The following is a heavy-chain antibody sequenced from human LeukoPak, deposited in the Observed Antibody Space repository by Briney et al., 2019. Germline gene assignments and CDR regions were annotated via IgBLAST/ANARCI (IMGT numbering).Heavy chain of an antibody. D-gene: IGHD2-2*01. CDR1: GFTFSDYY. J-gene: IGHJ4*02. CDR2: ISSSSSYI. CDR3: ARVEDIVAVPAAQYYFDY. V-gene: IGHV3-21*01. Sequence: PGGSLRLSCAASGFTFSDYYMNWVRQAPGKGLEWVSSISSSSSYIYYADSVKGRFTISRDNAKNSLYLQMNSLRAEDTAVYYCARVEDIVAVPAAQYYFDYWGQGTLVTVSS.